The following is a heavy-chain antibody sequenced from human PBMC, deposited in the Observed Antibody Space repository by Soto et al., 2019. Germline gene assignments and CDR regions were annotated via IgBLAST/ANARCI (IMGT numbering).Heavy chain of an antibody. Sequence: ASVKVSCKVSGYTLTELSMHWVRQAPGKGLEWMGGFDPEDGETIYAQKFQGRVTMTEDTSTDTAYMELSSLRSEDTAVYYCATVPYYYGSGSPSRAFDIWGQGTMVTVSS. J-gene: IGHJ3*02. CDR1: GYTLTELS. V-gene: IGHV1-24*01. CDR2: FDPEDGET. D-gene: IGHD3-10*01. CDR3: ATVPYYYGSGSPSRAFDI.